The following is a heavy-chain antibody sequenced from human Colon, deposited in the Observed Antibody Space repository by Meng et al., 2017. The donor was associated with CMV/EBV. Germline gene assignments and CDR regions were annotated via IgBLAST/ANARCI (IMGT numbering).Heavy chain of an antibody. CDR1: GASITSYY. CDR3: ARDSNLSGLAY. V-gene: IGHV4-4*07. J-gene: IGHJ4*02. Sequence: QLRESGPGPVKPSETLSLTCTVSGASITSYYWSWIRQPAGKGLEWIGRVYISGNTNYNPSLKSRVTMSIDTSKNQLSLNIRSVTAADTAVYYCARDSNLSGLAYWGQGTLVTVSS. D-gene: IGHD3-10*01. CDR2: VYISGNT.